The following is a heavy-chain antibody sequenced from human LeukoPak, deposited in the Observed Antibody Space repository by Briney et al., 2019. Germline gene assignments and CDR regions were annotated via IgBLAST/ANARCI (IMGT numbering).Heavy chain of an antibody. V-gene: IGHV3-11*01. CDR3: ARDQIGQWLASFDY. CDR2: ISSSGSTI. J-gene: IGHJ4*02. CDR1: GFTFSDYY. Sequence: PGGSLRLSCAASGFTFSDYYMSWIRQTPGKGLEWVSYISSSGSTIYYADSVKGRFTISRDNAKNSLYLRMNSLRAEDTAVYYCARDQIGQWLASFDYWGQGTLVTVSS. D-gene: IGHD6-19*01.